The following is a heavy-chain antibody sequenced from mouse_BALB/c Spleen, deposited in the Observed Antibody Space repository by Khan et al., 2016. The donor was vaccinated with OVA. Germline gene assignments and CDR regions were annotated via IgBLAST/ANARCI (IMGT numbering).Heavy chain of an antibody. CDR1: GYTFTSYD. Sequence: QVQLQQSGAELVKPGASVKLSCKASGYTFTSYDINWVRQRPEQGLEWIGWIFPGDDSTKYNEKFKGKATLTSDTSSSTAYMQLSRLTSEDSAVYVCGRHYYGGSLYWDLEVWGAGTAVTVSS. CDR2: IFPGDDST. J-gene: IGHJ1*01. V-gene: IGHV1-85*01. D-gene: IGHD1-1*01. CDR3: GRHYYGGSLYWDLEV.